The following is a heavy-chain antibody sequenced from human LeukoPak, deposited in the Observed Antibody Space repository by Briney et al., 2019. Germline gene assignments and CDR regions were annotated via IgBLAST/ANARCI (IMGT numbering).Heavy chain of an antibody. CDR2: INPSGGST. D-gene: IGHD2-15*01. Sequence: GASVKVSCRASGYTFTSYYMHWVRQAPGQGLEWMGIINPSGGSTSYAQKFQGRVTMTRDMSTSTVYMELSSLRSEDTAVYYCAREGGYCSGGSCYSVSRLDYWGQGTLVTVSS. J-gene: IGHJ4*02. CDR3: AREGGYCSGGSCYSVSRLDY. V-gene: IGHV1-46*01. CDR1: GYTFTSYY.